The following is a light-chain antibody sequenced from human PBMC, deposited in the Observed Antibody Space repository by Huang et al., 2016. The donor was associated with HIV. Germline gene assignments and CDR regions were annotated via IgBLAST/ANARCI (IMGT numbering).Light chain of an antibody. CDR1: QRVSSN. J-gene: IGKJ4*01. V-gene: IGKV3-15*01. CDR3: QQYNNWPLT. CDR2: GAS. Sequence: EIVMTQSPATLFLSPGERATLSCRASQRVSSNLAWYQQKPGQAPRCLIYGASTRATGIPARFSGSGSGTELTLTISILESEDFAVYYCQQYNNWPLTFGGGTKVEIK.